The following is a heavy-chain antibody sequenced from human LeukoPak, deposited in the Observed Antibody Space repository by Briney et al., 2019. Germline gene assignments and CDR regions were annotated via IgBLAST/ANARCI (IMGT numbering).Heavy chain of an antibody. D-gene: IGHD3-3*01. Sequence: ASVKVSCKASGYTFTSYDINWVRQATGQGLEWMGWMNPNSGNTGYAQKFQGRVTMTRDTSISTAYMELSSLRSEDTAVYYCASSTIFGVPLSILWGQGTLVTVSS. CDR2: MNPNSGNT. CDR3: ASSTIFGVPLSIL. V-gene: IGHV1-8*01. CDR1: GYTFTSYD. J-gene: IGHJ4*02.